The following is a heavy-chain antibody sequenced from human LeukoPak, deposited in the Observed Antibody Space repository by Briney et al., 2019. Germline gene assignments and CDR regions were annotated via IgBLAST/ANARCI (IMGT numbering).Heavy chain of an antibody. CDR2: ISYDGSDK. D-gene: IGHD6-13*01. V-gene: IGHV3-30*18. Sequence: GRSLRLSCEASGFTFNTYAMHWVRQPPGKGLEWVALISYDGSDKIYTDSVKGRFTISRDNSEGTLYLQMDSLRGDDAAVYYCAKAVGRISWSFDYWGQGALVTVSS. J-gene: IGHJ4*02. CDR3: AKAVGRISWSFDY. CDR1: GFTFNTYA.